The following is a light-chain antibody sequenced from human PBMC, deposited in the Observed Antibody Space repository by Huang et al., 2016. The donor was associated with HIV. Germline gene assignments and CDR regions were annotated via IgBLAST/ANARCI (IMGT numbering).Light chain of an antibody. V-gene: IGKV3-15*01. Sequence: EIVMTQSPATLSVSPGERATLSCRASQSVTSLAWYQQKPGQAPRLLIYAASTRATGIPARFSGSGSGTEVTLTITSLQSEDFAVYYCQQYNNWPSITFGQGTRLEIK. J-gene: IGKJ5*01. CDR2: AAS. CDR3: QQYNNWPSIT. CDR1: QSVTS.